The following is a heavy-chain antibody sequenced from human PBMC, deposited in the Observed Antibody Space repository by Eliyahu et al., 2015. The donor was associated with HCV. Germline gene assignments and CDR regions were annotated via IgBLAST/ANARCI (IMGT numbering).Heavy chain of an antibody. Sequence: EVQLLESGGGLVQPGGSLRXXCAASGFXFSSYAMTWVRQAPGKGLEWVSAISGSGGSTYHADSVRGRFTISRDNSKKTLYLQMNSLRAGDTAVYYCAKGPHYDFWSSPDAFDSWGQGTMVTVSS. CDR3: AKGPHYDFWSSPDAFDS. CDR1: GFXFSSYA. J-gene: IGHJ3*02. D-gene: IGHD3-3*01. V-gene: IGHV3-23*01. CDR2: ISGSGGST.